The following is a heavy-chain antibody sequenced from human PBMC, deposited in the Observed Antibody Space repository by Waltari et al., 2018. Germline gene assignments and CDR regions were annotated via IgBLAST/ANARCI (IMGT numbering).Heavy chain of an antibody. CDR2: IYHSGST. V-gene: IGHV4-38-2*01. D-gene: IGHD6-19*01. CDR3: ARAVPNFDY. Sequence: QVQLQESGPGLVKPSETLSLTCAVSGYSISSGYYWGWSRQPPGKGLVWIGSIYHSGSTYYNPSLKSRVTISVDTSKNQFSLKLSSVTAADTAVYYCARAVPNFDYWGQGTLVTVSS. CDR1: GYSISSGYY. J-gene: IGHJ4*02.